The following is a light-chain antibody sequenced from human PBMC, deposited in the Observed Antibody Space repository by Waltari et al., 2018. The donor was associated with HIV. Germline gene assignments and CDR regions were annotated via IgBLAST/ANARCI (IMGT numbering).Light chain of an antibody. CDR2: EVS. CDR1: SSDIGGYRF. V-gene: IGLV2-8*01. CDR3: SSYAANNDIL. J-gene: IGLJ3*02. Sequence: QSALTQPPSASGSPGQSVTIPCTGSSSDIGGYRFVSWYQQHPGKAPKLMIYEVSKGPSGVPDRFSGSKSGNTASLTVSGLQAEDEADYFCSSYAANNDILFGGGTKLTVL.